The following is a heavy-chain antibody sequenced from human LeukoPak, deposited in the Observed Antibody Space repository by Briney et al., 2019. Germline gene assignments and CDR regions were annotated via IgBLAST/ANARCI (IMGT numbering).Heavy chain of an antibody. D-gene: IGHD2-15*01. Sequence: GGSLRLSCAASGFTFSSYAMSCVRQAPGNGLEWVSAISGSGGSTYYADSVKGRFTISRDNSKNTLYLQMNSLRDEDTAVYYCAKALGYCSGGSCYWRRQNYYYGMDVWGQGTTVTVSS. V-gene: IGHV3-23*01. CDR3: AKALGYCSGGSCYWRRQNYYYGMDV. CDR2: ISGSGGST. J-gene: IGHJ6*02. CDR1: GFTFSSYA.